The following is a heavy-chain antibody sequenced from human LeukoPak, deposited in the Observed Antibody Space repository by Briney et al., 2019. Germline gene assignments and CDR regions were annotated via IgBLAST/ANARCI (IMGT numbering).Heavy chain of an antibody. V-gene: IGHV3-48*02. Sequence: GGSLRLSCAASGFTFSGYSMNWVRQAPGKGLEWVSYITGSSSTIYYADSVKGRFTISRDNAKNSLYLQMNSLRDEDTAVYYCTRIFYYETGGYYPDHWGQGTLVTVSS. D-gene: IGHD3-22*01. CDR2: ITGSSSTI. CDR1: GFTFSGYS. J-gene: IGHJ4*02. CDR3: TRIFYYETGGYYPDH.